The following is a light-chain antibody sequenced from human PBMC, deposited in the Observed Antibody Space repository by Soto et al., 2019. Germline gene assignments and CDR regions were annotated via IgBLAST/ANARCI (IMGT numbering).Light chain of an antibody. V-gene: IGKV1-13*02. Sequence: AIQLTQSPSSLSASVGDRVTITCRASQGISSALAWYQQKPGKAPKLLIYEASSLESGVPSRFSGIGSGTDFTLTISSLQPEDFGTFYCQQFNSYPLTFGGGTKVEIK. CDR1: QGISSA. J-gene: IGKJ4*02. CDR3: QQFNSYPLT. CDR2: EAS.